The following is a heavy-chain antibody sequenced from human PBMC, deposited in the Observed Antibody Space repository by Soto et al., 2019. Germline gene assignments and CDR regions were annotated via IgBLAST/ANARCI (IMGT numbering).Heavy chain of an antibody. CDR1: GFTFDDYG. D-gene: IGHD3-3*01. V-gene: IGHV3-20*04. CDR2: INWNGGST. J-gene: IGHJ6*02. CDR3: AISDFDFWSGSLTGHSYYGMDA. Sequence: GGPLRLSCAAPGFTFDDYGMCWVRQAPGKGLEWVSGINWNGGSTGYADSVKGRFTISRDNAKNSLYLQMNSLRAEDTALYYCAISDFDFWSGSLTGHSYYGMDALCQGTTVTVSS.